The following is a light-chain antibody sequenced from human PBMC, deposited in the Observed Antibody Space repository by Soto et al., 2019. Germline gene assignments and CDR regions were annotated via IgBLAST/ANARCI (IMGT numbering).Light chain of an antibody. CDR2: GAS. V-gene: IGKV3-20*01. CDR3: QQYGSSPST. CDR1: QSVRSSY. Sequence: EIELTQSPGTLSLSPGERATLSCRASQSVRSSYLAWYQQKPGQAPRLLIYGASSSATGIPDRFSGSGSGTDFTITISRLEPEDFAVYYCQQYGSSPSTFGQGTKLEIK. J-gene: IGKJ2*02.